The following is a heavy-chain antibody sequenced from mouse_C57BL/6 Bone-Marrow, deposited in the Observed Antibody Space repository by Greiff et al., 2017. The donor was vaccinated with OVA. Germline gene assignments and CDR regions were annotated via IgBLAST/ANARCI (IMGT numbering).Heavy chain of an antibody. V-gene: IGHV1-64*01. D-gene: IGHD1-1*01. CDR3: GPFITTVVATEYFDY. CDR1: GYTFTSYW. J-gene: IGHJ2*01. Sequence: VQLQQSGAELVKPGASVKLSCKASGYTFTSYWMHWVKQRPGQGLEWIGMIHPNSGSTNYNEKFKSKATLTVDKSSSTAYMQLSSLTSEDSAVYYCGPFITTVVATEYFDYWGQGTTLTVSS. CDR2: IHPNSGST.